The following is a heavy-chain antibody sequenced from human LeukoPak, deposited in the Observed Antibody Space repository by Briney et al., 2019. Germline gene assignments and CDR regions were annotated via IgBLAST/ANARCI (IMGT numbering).Heavy chain of an antibody. Sequence: SETLSLTCTVSGGSISSSSYYWGWIRQPPGKGLEWIGEINHSGSTNYNPSLKSRVTISVDTSKNQFSLKLSSVTAADTAVYYCARVWDDFWSGYLYYFDYWGQGTLVTVSS. CDR1: GGSISSSSYY. D-gene: IGHD3-3*01. J-gene: IGHJ4*02. CDR3: ARVWDDFWSGYLYYFDY. CDR2: INHSGST. V-gene: IGHV4-39*07.